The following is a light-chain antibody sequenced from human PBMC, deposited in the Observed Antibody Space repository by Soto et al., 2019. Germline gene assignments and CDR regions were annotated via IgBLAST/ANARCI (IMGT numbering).Light chain of an antibody. CDR2: GAS. V-gene: IGKV3-20*01. Sequence: EIVLTQSPGTLSLSPGERATLSCRASQSVSSSYLAWYQQKPGQAPRLLLYGASRRATGNPARFSGSGAGTDFTLTISRQAQEDFAVHYCQQYGSSRGYTFGQGTKLEIK. CDR3: QQYGSSRGYT. J-gene: IGKJ2*01. CDR1: QSVSSSY.